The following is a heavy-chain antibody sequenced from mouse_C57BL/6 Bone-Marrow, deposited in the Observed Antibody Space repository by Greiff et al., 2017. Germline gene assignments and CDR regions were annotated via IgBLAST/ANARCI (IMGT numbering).Heavy chain of an antibody. CDR2: IFPGGGST. Sequence: QVQLKESGPELVRPGASVKISCKAPGYTFTSHWMPWVRQRPGQGLEWIGAIFPGGGSTYYHEKFKGQATLTVDTSSSTAYMQLSSLTSEDSAVYCSANCGSWLAYWGQGTLVTVSA. CDR1: GYTFTSHW. J-gene: IGHJ3*01. V-gene: IGHV1-56*01. CDR3: ANCGSWLAY.